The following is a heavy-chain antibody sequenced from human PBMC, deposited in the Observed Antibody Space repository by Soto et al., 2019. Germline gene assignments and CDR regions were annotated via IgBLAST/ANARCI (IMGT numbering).Heavy chain of an antibody. CDR3: ARDYTGSYF. J-gene: IGHJ4*02. V-gene: IGHV3-30-3*01. CDR2: ISFDGSNK. D-gene: IGHD1-26*01. Sequence: GGSLRLSCAASGFTFRSYAMNWVRQAPGKGLEWVGFISFDGSNKYYADSVKGRFTISRDNLKNTLYLQMNSLKTEDTAVYYCARDYTGSYFWGQGTLVTVSS. CDR1: GFTFRSYA.